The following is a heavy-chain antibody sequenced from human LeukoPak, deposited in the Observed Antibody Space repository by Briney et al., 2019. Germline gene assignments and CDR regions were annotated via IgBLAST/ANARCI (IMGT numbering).Heavy chain of an antibody. Sequence: GGSLRLSCAASGFTFSSYEMDWVRQAPGKGLEWVSYISSSGSTIYYADSVKGRFTISRDNAKNSLYLQMNSLRAEDTAVYYCARVEMGDFLDWGQGTLVTVSS. V-gene: IGHV3-48*03. CDR2: ISSSGSTI. D-gene: IGHD5-24*01. CDR3: ARVEMGDFLD. CDR1: GFTFSSYE. J-gene: IGHJ4*02.